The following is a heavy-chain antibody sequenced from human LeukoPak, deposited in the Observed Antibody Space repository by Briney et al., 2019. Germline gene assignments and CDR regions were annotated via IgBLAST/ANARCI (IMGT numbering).Heavy chain of an antibody. D-gene: IGHD6-25*01. CDR2: IKQDGSEK. V-gene: IGHV3-7*01. J-gene: IGHJ4*02. CDR3: GSGSAWLP. Sequence: GGSLRLSCAASGFDFSAYWMSWVRQAPGKGLEWVANIKQDGSEKHYVDSVRGRFTISRDNAKNSLYLQMNSLRAEDTAVYYCGSGSAWLPRGQGTLVTVSS. CDR1: GFDFSAYW.